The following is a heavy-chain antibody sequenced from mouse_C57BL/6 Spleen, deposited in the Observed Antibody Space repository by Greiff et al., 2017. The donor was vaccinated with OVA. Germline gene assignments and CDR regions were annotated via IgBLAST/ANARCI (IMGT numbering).Heavy chain of an antibody. D-gene: IGHD2-4*01. CDR2: IYPGDGDT. CDR1: GYAFSSSW. J-gene: IGHJ3*01. Sequence: QVQLQQSGPELVKPGASVKISCKASGYAFSSSWMNWVKQRPGKGLEWIGRIYPGDGDTNYNGKFKGKATLTADKSSSTAYMQLSSLTSEDSAVYFCAKWGTYDFFAYWGQGTLVTVSA. CDR3: AKWGTYDFFAY. V-gene: IGHV1-82*01.